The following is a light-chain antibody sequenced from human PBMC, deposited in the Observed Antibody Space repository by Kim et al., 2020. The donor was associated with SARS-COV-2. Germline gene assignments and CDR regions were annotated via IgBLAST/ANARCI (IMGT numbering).Light chain of an antibody. Sequence: SSELTQPPSVSVSPGQTASITCSGDKLGDKYACWYQQKPGQSPVLVIYQDSKRPSGIPERFSGSNSGNTATLTISGTQGMDEADYYCQAWDSSTVVFGGG. CDR1: KLGDKY. CDR2: QDS. V-gene: IGLV3-1*01. J-gene: IGLJ2*01. CDR3: QAWDSSTVV.